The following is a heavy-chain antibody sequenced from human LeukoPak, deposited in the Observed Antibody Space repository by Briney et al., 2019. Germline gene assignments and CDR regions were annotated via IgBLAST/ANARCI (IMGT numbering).Heavy chain of an antibody. CDR1: GGSISSGSYY. J-gene: IGHJ4*02. CDR2: IYTSGST. V-gene: IGHV4-61*02. D-gene: IGHD3-10*01. CDR3: ARSPYYYGLVFDY. Sequence: PSQTLSLTCTVSGGSISSGSYYWSWIRQPAGKGLEWIGRIYTSGSTNYIPSLKSRVTISVDTSKNQFSLKLSSVTAADTAVYYCARSPYYYGLVFDYWGQGTLVTVSS.